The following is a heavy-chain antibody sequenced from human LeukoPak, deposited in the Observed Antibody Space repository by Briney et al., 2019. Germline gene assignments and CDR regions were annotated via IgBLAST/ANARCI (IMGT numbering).Heavy chain of an antibody. D-gene: IGHD5-12*01. CDR2: INHSGST. CDR1: GGSFSGYY. V-gene: IGHV4-34*01. J-gene: IGHJ4*02. Sequence: NTSETLSLTCAVYGGSFSGYYWSWIRQPPGKGLEWIGEINHSGSTNYNPSLKSRVTISVDTSKNQFSLKLSSVTAADTAVYYCAGLPLGGYEGYWGQGTLVTVPS. CDR3: AGLPLGGYEGY.